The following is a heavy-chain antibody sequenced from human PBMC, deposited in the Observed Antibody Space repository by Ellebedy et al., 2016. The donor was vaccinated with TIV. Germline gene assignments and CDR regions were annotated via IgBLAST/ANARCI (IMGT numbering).Heavy chain of an antibody. CDR3: ARDRDGDPLDL. J-gene: IGHJ5*02. D-gene: IGHD4-17*01. CDR2: IIPILGIT. CDR1: GGTLSSYG. V-gene: IGHV1-69*04. Sequence: ASVKVSCKASGGTLSSYGISWVRQAPGRGLEWMGRIIPILGITNYAQKFQGRVTSTADTSMSTVYMELNSLRSEDTAVYYCARDRDGDPLDLWGQGTLVTVSS.